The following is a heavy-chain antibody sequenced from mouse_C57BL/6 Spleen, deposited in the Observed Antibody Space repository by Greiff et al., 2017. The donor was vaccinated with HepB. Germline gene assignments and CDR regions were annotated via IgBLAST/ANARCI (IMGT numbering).Heavy chain of an antibody. J-gene: IGHJ4*01. CDR1: GYTFTSYW. V-gene: IGHV1-55*01. CDR2: IYPGSGST. CDR3: ALDGYYLYYYAMDY. Sequence: VQLQQSGAELVKPGASVKMSCKASGYTFTSYWITWVKQRPGQGLEWIGDIYPGSGSTNYNEKFKSKAPLTVDTSSSTASMQLSSLTSEDSAVYYCALDGYYLYYYAMDYWGQGTSVTVSS. D-gene: IGHD2-3*01.